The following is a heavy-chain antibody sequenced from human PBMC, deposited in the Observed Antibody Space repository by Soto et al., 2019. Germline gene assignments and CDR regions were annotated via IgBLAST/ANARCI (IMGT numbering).Heavy chain of an antibody. CDR1: GGSISSYY. D-gene: IGHD3-3*01. CDR2: IYYSGST. J-gene: IGHJ5*02. Sequence: PSETLSLTCTDSGGSISSYYWSWIRQPPGKGLEWIGYIYYSGSTNYNPSLKSRVTISVDTSKNQFSLKLSSVTAADTAVYYCAREDYDFWSGTPNWFDPWGQGTLVTVSS. CDR3: AREDYDFWSGTPNWFDP. V-gene: IGHV4-59*01.